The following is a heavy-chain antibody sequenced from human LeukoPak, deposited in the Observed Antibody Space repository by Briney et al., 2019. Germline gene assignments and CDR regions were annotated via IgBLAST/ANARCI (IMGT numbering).Heavy chain of an antibody. V-gene: IGHV3-72*01. Sequence: GGSLRLSCAASGFTFRDYYMDWVRQAPGKGLEWVGRIKNRGNSYTTEYAASVKGRFTISRDDLKNSLYLQMNSLKTEDTAVYYCGRAPSYYSSGDDYWGQGTLVTVSS. D-gene: IGHD3-10*01. CDR3: GRAPSYYSSGDDY. CDR2: IKNRGNSYTT. CDR1: GFTFRDYY. J-gene: IGHJ4*02.